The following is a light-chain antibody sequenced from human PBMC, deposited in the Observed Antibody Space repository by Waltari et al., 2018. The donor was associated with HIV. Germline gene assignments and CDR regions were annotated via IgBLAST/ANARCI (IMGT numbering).Light chain of an antibody. CDR3: QQSDSFPYT. CDR1: QSITYF. Sequence: DIHMTQSPSPLPASVGDTVVISSRASQSITYFLNWYQLKPGKAPALLISGASSLQSGVPSRFVGSGSGTDFTLTIKNLQPGDFATYFCQQSDSFPYTFGPGTKLDI. J-gene: IGKJ2*01. V-gene: IGKV1-39*01. CDR2: GAS.